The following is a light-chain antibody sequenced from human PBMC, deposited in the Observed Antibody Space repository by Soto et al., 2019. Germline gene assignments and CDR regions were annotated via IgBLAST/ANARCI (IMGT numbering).Light chain of an antibody. CDR2: SAS. Sequence: SQSAATRVVSPGQRSTRSCRPCQSVSSKLAWYQQRPGQAPRLLIYSASTRATGIPARFSGSGSGTEFTLTISSLQSEDFAVYYCHQYNHWLTWTFGQGTKVDI. CDR3: HQYNHWLTWT. J-gene: IGKJ1*01. CDR1: QSVSSK. V-gene: IGKV3-15*01.